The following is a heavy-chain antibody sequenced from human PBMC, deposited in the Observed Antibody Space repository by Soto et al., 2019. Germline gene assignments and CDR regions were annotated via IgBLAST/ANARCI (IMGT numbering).Heavy chain of an antibody. CDR1: GYTFTSYD. CDR3: ARGGGRRGYSYGHYYYMDV. V-gene: IGHV1-8*01. Sequence: ASVKVSCKASGYTFTSYDINWVRQATGQGLEWMGWMNPNSGNTGYAQKFQGRVTMTRNTSISTAYMELSSLRSEDTAVYYCARGGGRRGYSYGHYYYMDVWGKGTTVTVSS. D-gene: IGHD5-18*01. J-gene: IGHJ6*03. CDR2: MNPNSGNT.